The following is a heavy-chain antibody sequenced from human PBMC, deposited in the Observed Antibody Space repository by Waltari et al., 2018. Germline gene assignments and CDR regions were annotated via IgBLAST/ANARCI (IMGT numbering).Heavy chain of an antibody. V-gene: IGHV1-2*02. CDR2: INPNRGGK. J-gene: IGHJ4*02. CDR3: AAAPRTSSGYYPFDY. D-gene: IGHD3-22*01. CDR1: GYTFTGYY. Sequence: QVQLVQSGAEVKKPGASVKVSCKASGYTFTGYYMHWVRQAPGQGLEWMGWINPNRGGKNYAQKFQGRVTMTRDTSISTAYMELSRLRSDDTAVYYCAAAPRTSSGYYPFDYWGQGTLVTVSS.